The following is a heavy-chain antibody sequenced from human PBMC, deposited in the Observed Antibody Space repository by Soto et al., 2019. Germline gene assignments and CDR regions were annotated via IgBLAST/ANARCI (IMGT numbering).Heavy chain of an antibody. CDR2: IYPGDSDT. D-gene: IGHD3-10*01. V-gene: IGHV5-51*01. Sequence: GEYLQISCKCSGYSFAGYWIGWVRQMPGKGLDWMGVIYPGDSDTRYSPSFHGQVTISADKSISTAYLQWSSLKASDTAMYFCARRPGVRGLVEGFQVSGKGRMVTVSS. CDR3: ARRPGVRGLVEGFQV. J-gene: IGHJ6*04. CDR1: GYSFAGYW.